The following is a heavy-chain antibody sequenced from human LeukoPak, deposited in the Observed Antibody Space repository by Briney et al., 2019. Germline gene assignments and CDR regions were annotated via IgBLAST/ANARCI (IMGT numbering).Heavy chain of an antibody. V-gene: IGHV4-34*01. D-gene: IGHD5-12*01. J-gene: IGHJ4*02. Sequence: SETLSLTCAVYGGSFSGYYWSWIRQPPGKGLEWIGEINHSGSTNYNPSLKSRVTISVDTSKNQFSLKLSSVTAADTAVYYCARVQGMAYYFDYWGQGTLVTVSS. CDR3: ARVQGMAYYFDY. CDR1: GGSFSGYY. CDR2: INHSGST.